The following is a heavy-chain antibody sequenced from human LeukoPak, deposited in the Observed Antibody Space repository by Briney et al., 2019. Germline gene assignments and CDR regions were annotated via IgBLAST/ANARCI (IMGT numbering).Heavy chain of an antibody. CDR2: IYYSGST. J-gene: IGHJ5*02. D-gene: IGHD3-10*01. CDR3: ARAESYGSGRGWFDP. Sequence: SQTLSLTCTVSGGSISSGDYYWSWIRQPPGKGLEWIGYIYYSGSTYYNPSLKSRVTISVDTSKNQFSLKLSSVTAADTAVYYCARAESYGSGRGWFDPWGQGTLVSVSS. CDR1: GGSISSGDYY. V-gene: IGHV4-30-4*01.